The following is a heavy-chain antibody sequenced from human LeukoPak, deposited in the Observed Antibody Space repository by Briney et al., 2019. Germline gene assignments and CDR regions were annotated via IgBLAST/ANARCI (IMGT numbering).Heavy chain of an antibody. CDR1: GFIVSNTY. J-gene: IGHJ4*02. V-gene: IGHV3-53*01. CDR3: ARESQFSSGWYYFDS. D-gene: IGHD6-19*01. CDR2: IYSGGNT. Sequence: GGSVRLSCAASGFIVSNTYMSWVRRAPGKGLEWLSFIYSGGNTYYADSVKGRFTISKDNSKNTLYLQMNNLGAEDTAMYYCARESQFSSGWYYFDSWGQGTLVTVSS.